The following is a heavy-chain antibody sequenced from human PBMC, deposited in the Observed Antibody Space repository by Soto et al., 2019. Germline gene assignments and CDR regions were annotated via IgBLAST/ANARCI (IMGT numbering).Heavy chain of an antibody. J-gene: IGHJ6*02. Sequence: ASGKVSCKASGYTFTGYYVHWVRQAPGQGLEWMGWINPNSGGTNYAQKFQGWVTMTRDTSISTAYMELSRLRSDDTAVYYCARGEQLALYGMDVWGQGTTVTVSS. CDR1: GYTFTGYY. V-gene: IGHV1-2*04. CDR3: ARGEQLALYGMDV. D-gene: IGHD6-6*01. CDR2: INPNSGGT.